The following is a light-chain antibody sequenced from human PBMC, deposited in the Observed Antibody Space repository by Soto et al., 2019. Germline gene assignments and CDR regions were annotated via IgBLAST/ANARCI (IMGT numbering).Light chain of an antibody. J-gene: IGKJ2*01. V-gene: IGKV3-15*01. CDR1: QSVSSN. CDR2: GAS. CDR3: QQYNDWRT. Sequence: EIVMTQSPVTLSVSPGERATLSCRASQSVSSNLAWYQQKPGQAPRLLIYGASTRATGIPARFSGSGSGTEFTLIISSLQSEDFAVYYCQQYNDWRTFGQGTKLEIK.